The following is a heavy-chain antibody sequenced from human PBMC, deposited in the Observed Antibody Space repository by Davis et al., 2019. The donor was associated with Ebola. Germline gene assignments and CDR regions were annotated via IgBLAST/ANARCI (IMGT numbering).Heavy chain of an antibody. CDR3: ARDPGDIVVVVAATHWFDP. Sequence: GGSLRLSCPASGFTFSGSAMHCVRQAPCKGLGWVAVISYDGSNKYYADSVKGRFTISRDNSKNTLYLQMNSLKAEDTAVYYCARDPGDIVVVVAATHWFDPWGQGTLVTVSS. CDR1: GFTFSGSA. D-gene: IGHD2-15*01. J-gene: IGHJ5*02. V-gene: IGHV3-30-3*01. CDR2: ISYDGSNK.